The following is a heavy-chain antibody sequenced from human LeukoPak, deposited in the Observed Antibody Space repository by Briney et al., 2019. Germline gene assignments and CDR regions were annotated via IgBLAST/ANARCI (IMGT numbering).Heavy chain of an antibody. CDR3: AKGGIAARRDYYYYMDV. CDR1: GFTFDDYA. CDR2: ISWNSGSI. J-gene: IGHJ6*03. V-gene: IGHV3-9*03. D-gene: IGHD6-6*01. Sequence: GGSLRLSCAASGFTFDDYAMHWVRQAPGKGLEWVSGISWNSGSIGYADSVKGRFTISRDNAKNSLYLQMNSLRAEDMALYYCAKGGIAARRDYYYYMDVWGKGTTVTVSS.